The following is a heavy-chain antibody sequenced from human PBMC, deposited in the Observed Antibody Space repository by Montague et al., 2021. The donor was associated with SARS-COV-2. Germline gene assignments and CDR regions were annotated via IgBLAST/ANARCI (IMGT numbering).Heavy chain of an antibody. Sequence: SETLSLTCTVSGGSISSYFWSWIRRPPGKGLEWIGYIHYSGSTNYNPSLKSRVTISVDTSKNQFSLKLRSVTAADTAVYYCARDGDSSSWYWFDPWGQGTLVTVSS. D-gene: IGHD6-13*01. CDR2: IHYSGST. CDR3: ARDGDSSSWYWFDP. CDR1: GGSISSYF. J-gene: IGHJ5*02. V-gene: IGHV4-59*13.